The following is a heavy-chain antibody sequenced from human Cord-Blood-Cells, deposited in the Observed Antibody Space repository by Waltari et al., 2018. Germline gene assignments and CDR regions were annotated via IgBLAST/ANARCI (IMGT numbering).Heavy chain of an antibody. Sequence: QVQLVESGGGVVQPGRSLRLSCAASGFTFSSYAMHRVRQAPGKGLEWVAVISYDGSNKYYADSVKGRFTISRDNSKNTLYLQMNSLRAEDTAVYYCARDVTTVTFDYWGQGTLVTVSS. CDR2: ISYDGSNK. D-gene: IGHD4-17*01. CDR1: GFTFSSYA. CDR3: ARDVTTVTFDY. J-gene: IGHJ4*02. V-gene: IGHV3-30-3*01.